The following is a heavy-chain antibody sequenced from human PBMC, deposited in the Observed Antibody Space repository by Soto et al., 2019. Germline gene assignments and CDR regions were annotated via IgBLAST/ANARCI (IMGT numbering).Heavy chain of an antibody. CDR2: IYSGGST. CDR3: ARGKDYGSGSYSGY. Sequence: EVQLVESGGGLIQPGGSLRLSCAASGLTVSSNYMSWVRQAPGKGLEWVSVIYSGGSTDYADSVKGRFTISRDNSKNTLYLHMNSLRAEDTAVYYCARGKDYGSGSYSGYWGQGTLVTVSS. CDR1: GLTVSSNY. V-gene: IGHV3-53*01. J-gene: IGHJ4*02. D-gene: IGHD3-10*01.